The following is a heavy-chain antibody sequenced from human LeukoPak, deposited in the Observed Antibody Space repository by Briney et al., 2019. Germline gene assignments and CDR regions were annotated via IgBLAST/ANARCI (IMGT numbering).Heavy chain of an antibody. CDR1: GYTFTGYY. Sequence: ASVKVSCKASGYTFTGYYMHWVRQAPGQGLEWMGWINPNSGGTNYAQKFQGRVTMTRDASISTACMELSRLRSDDTAVYYCARDYYDSSGYLVYWGQGTLVTVSS. D-gene: IGHD3-22*01. J-gene: IGHJ4*02. V-gene: IGHV1-2*02. CDR2: INPNSGGT. CDR3: ARDYYDSSGYLVY.